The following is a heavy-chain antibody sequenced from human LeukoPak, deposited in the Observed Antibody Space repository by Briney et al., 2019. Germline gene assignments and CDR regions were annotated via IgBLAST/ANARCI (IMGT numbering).Heavy chain of an antibody. Sequence: ASVKVSCKASGGTFSSYAISWVRQAPGQGLEWMGRIIPILGIANYAQKFQGRVTITADKSTSTAYMELSSLRSEDTAVYYCARDYYGSGRNLREFDYWGQGTLVTVSS. V-gene: IGHV1-69*04. CDR1: GGTFSSYA. CDR2: IIPILGIA. CDR3: ARDYYGSGRNLREFDY. J-gene: IGHJ4*02. D-gene: IGHD3-10*01.